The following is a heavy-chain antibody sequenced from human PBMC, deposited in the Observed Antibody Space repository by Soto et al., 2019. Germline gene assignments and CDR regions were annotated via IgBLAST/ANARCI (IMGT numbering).Heavy chain of an antibody. CDR3: ARYRREAVAGYTLDN. J-gene: IGHJ4*02. D-gene: IGHD6-13*01. Sequence: SETLSLPSPDSGCSISSNYWTWIRQPPGKGLEWIGYVYNSGSTNYNPSLKSRVTISEDTSKSQFSLKVNSMTAADTAVYYCARYRREAVAGYTLDNWGQGILVSVSS. CDR1: GCSISSNY. CDR2: VYNSGST. V-gene: IGHV4-59*01.